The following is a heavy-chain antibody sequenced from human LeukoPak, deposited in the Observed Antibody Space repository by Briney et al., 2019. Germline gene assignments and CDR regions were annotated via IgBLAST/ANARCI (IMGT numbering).Heavy chain of an antibody. CDR1: GGTFNSYA. CDR2: IIPILCMA. V-gene: IGHV1-69*04. J-gene: IGHJ6*02. Sequence: SVKVSFKGSGGTFNSYAISWVRQAPGQGLEWVGRIIPILCMANYPQKFQGRVAITADKSTSTAYRELSSLRAEDTAVYSCAREREDYYYSMDVWGQGTPVTVSS. CDR3: AREREDYYYSMDV. D-gene: IGHD5-24*01.